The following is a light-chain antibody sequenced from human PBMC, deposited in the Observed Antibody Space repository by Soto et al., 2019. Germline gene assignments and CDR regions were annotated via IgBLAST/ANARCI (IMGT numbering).Light chain of an antibody. V-gene: IGKV3-20*01. CDR3: QQYSTLPRT. CDR1: QSVKNNY. J-gene: IGKJ1*01. Sequence: DIVLTQSPGTLSLSPGERATLSCRASQSVKNNYLAWYQQKPGQGPRLLIYGASSRATGIPDRFSGSGSGTDFTLTIARLEPEDFAVYYCQQYSTLPRTVGQGTKVDIK. CDR2: GAS.